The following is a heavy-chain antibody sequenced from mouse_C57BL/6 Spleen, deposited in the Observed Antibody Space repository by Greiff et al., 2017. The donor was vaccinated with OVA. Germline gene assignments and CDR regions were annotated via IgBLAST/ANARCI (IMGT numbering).Heavy chain of an antibody. Sequence: EVKLQESGGGLVKPGGSLKLSCAASGFTFSDYGMHWVRQAPEKGLEWVAYISSGSSTIYYADTVKGRFTISRDNAKNTLFLQMTSLRSEDTAMYYCARRDYYGAWFAYWGQGTLVTVSA. CDR2: ISSGSSTI. CDR3: ARRDYYGAWFAY. J-gene: IGHJ3*01. V-gene: IGHV5-17*01. CDR1: GFTFSDYG. D-gene: IGHD1-1*01.